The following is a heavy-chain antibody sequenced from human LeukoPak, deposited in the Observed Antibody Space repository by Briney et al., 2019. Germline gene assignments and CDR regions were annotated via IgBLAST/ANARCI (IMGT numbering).Heavy chain of an antibody. Sequence: GGSLRLSCAASGFTFSSYGMSWVRQAPGKGLEWVSAISGSGGSTYYADSVKGRFTISRDNSKNTLYLQMNSLRAEDTAVYYCANDRLVSGYLFDRSGWFNWFDTWGEGTQVTVSS. CDR1: GFTFSSYG. J-gene: IGHJ5*02. CDR2: ISGSGGST. CDR3: ANDRLVSGYLFDRSGWFNWFDT. D-gene: IGHD3-22*01. V-gene: IGHV3-23*01.